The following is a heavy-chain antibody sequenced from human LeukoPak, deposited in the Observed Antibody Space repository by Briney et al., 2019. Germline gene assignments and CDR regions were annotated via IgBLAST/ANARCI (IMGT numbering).Heavy chain of an antibody. Sequence: ASVKVSCKASGYTFTSYGISWVRQAPGQGLEWMGWISAYNGNTNYAQKLQGRVTMTTDTSTSTAYMELRSLRSDDTAVYYCARAGYDSSSYPNLPFDYWGQGTLVTVSS. V-gene: IGHV1-18*01. J-gene: IGHJ4*02. CDR1: GYTFTSYG. CDR2: ISAYNGNT. D-gene: IGHD3-22*01. CDR3: ARAGYDSSSYPNLPFDY.